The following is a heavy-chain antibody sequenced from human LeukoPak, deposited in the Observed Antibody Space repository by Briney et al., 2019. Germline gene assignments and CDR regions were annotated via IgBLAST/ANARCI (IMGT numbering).Heavy chain of an antibody. CDR2: ISYDGSNK. CDR3: TEEYCSSTSCLSYYYYYGMDV. D-gene: IGHD2-2*01. CDR1: GFTFSSYG. Sequence: GRSLRLSCAASGFTFSSYGMHWVRQAPGKGLERVAVISYDGSNKYYADSVKGRFTISRDNSKNTLYLQMNSLRAEDTAVYYCTEEYCSSTSCLSYYYYYGMDVWGQGTTVTVSS. V-gene: IGHV3-30*18. J-gene: IGHJ6*02.